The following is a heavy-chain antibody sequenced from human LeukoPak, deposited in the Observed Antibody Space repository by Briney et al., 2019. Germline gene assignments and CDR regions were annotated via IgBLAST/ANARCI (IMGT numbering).Heavy chain of an antibody. J-gene: IGHJ4*02. CDR1: GGTFTSYA. D-gene: IGHD6-19*01. CDR2: IIPIFGTA. V-gene: IGHV1-69*13. Sequence: GASVKVSCKASGGTFTSYAISWVRQAPGQGLEWMGGIIPIFGTANYAQKFQGRVTITADESTSTAYMELSSLRSEDTAVYYCAREIYSSGWFDYWGQGTLVTVSS. CDR3: AREIYSSGWFDY.